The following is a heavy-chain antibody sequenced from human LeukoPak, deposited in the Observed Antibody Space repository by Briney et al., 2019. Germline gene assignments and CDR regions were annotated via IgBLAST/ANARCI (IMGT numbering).Heavy chain of an antibody. D-gene: IGHD5-18*01. CDR1: GGSISSYY. V-gene: IGHV4-4*07. CDR2: IYTSGST. J-gene: IGHJ3*02. Sequence: PSETLSLTCTVSGGSISSYYWSWIRQPAGKGMEWIGRIYTSGSTNYNPSLKSRVTMSVDTSKNQFSLKLSSVPTADTAVYYSARVDTAMYAHPFDIWGQGTIVTVS. CDR3: ARVDTAMYAHPFDI.